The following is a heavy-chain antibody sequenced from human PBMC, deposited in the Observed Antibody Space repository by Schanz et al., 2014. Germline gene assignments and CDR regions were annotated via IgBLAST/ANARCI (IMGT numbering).Heavy chain of an antibody. Sequence: QVQLQESGPGLVKPSETLSLTCTVSGGSINNYYWSWVRQPPGKGLEWIGYIYYSGSTTYNPSLKSRVTISVDTSKKQFSLNLSSVTAADTAVYYCARGRVVPAAPEFDYWGQGILVTVSS. V-gene: IGHV4-59*01. CDR1: GGSINNYY. CDR3: ARGRVVPAAPEFDY. J-gene: IGHJ4*02. D-gene: IGHD2-2*01. CDR2: IYYSGST.